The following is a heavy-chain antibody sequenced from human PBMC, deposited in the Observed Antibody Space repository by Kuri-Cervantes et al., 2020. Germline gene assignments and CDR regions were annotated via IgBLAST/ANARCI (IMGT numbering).Heavy chain of an antibody. CDR3: ASNLLYSSGSDYYGMDV. D-gene: IGHD6-19*01. CDR2: TYPGDSDT. V-gene: IGHV5-51*01. CDR1: GYSFTSYW. Sequence: GGSLRLSCKGSGYSFTSYWIGWVRQMPGKGLEWMGITYPGDSDTRYSPSFQGQVTISADKSISTAYLQWSSLKASDTAMYYCASNLLYSSGSDYYGMDVWGQGTTVTVSS. J-gene: IGHJ6*02.